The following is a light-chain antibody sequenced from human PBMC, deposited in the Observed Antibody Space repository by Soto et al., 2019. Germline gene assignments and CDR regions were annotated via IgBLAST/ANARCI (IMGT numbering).Light chain of an antibody. CDR3: QSYDSSLSGYV. J-gene: IGLJ1*01. V-gene: IGLV1-40*01. Sequence: QSALTQPPSVSGAPGQRVTISCTGSSPNIGAGYDVHWYQQLPGTAPKLVIYGNNNRPSGVPDRFSGSKSGTSASLAITGLQAEDEADYYCQSYDSSLSGYVFGTGTKLTVL. CDR2: GNN. CDR1: SPNIGAGYD.